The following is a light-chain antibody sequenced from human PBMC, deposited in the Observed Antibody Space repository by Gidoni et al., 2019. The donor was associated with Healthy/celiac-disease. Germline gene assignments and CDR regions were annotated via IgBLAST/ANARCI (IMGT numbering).Light chain of an antibody. J-gene: IGKJ4*01. CDR2: GAS. CDR3: QQYNNWPLT. CDR1: PSVSSN. Sequence: EIVMTQSPATLSVSPGERATLSCRASPSVSSNLAWYQQKPGPAPRLLIYGASTRATVIPALFSGSGSGIEFTLTISSLQSEDFAVYYCQQYNNWPLTFGGGTKVEIK. V-gene: IGKV3-15*01.